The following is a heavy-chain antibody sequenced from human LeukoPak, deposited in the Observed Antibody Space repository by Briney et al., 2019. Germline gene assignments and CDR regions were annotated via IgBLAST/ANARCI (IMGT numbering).Heavy chain of an antibody. V-gene: IGHV1-2*02. J-gene: IGHJ4*02. Sequence: ASVKVSCKASGYTFTGYYMHWVRQAPGQGLEWVGWINPNSGGTNYAQKFQGRVTMTRDTSISTAYMELSRLRSDDTAVYYCARGSAYSGYDSGDYWGQGTLVTVSS. CDR3: ARGSAYSGYDSGDY. CDR2: INPNSGGT. CDR1: GYTFTGYY. D-gene: IGHD5-12*01.